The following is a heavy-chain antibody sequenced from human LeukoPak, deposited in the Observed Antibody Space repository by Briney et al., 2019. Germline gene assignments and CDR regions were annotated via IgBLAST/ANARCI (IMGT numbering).Heavy chain of an antibody. CDR1: RFTFSSYA. Sequence: PGRSLRLSCAASRFTFSSYAMHWVRQAPGKGLEWVAVISYDGSNKYYADSVKGRFTISRDNAKNSLYLQMNSLRAEDTAVYYCARDGVITYMDVWGKGTTVTVSS. D-gene: IGHD3-16*02. CDR3: ARDGVITYMDV. V-gene: IGHV3-30*04. J-gene: IGHJ6*03. CDR2: ISYDGSNK.